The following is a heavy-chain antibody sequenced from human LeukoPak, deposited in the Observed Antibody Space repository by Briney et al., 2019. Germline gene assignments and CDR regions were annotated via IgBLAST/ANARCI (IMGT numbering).Heavy chain of an antibody. J-gene: IGHJ4*02. CDR2: ISWNSGSI. Sequence: GGSLRLSCAASGFTFDDYAMHWVRQAPGKGLEWVSGISWNSGSIGYADSVKGRFTISRDNAKNSLYLQMNSLRAEDTAVYYCARVEGYCSRTSCPPRDYWGQGTLVTVSS. CDR1: GFTFDDYA. CDR3: ARVEGYCSRTSCPPRDY. V-gene: IGHV3-9*01. D-gene: IGHD2-2*01.